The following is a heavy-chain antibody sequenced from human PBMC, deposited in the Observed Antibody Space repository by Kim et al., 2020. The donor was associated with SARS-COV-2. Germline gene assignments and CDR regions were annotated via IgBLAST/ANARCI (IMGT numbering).Heavy chain of an antibody. Sequence: GGSLRLSCAASGFTFTTYNMNWVRQAPGKGLEWISYISVTDAIYYADSVKGRFTISRDYAKNSLDLQMNSLRDEDTAVYYCAIDWNWGIDVWGQGTLVTV. D-gene: IGHD7-27*01. CDR1: GFTFTTYN. V-gene: IGHV3-48*02. CDR3: AIDWNWGIDV. J-gene: IGHJ4*02. CDR2: ISVTDAI.